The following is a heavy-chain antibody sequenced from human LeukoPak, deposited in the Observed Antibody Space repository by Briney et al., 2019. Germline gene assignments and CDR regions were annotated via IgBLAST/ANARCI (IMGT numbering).Heavy chain of an antibody. J-gene: IGHJ4*02. D-gene: IGHD3-22*01. CDR3: ATTGLYDSSGYYGNDY. Sequence: SETLSLTCAVYGASFSTYYWSWIRQPPGKGLEWIGDINHSGSTNYNPSLKSRVTISVDTSKNQFSLKLNSVTAADTAVYYCATTGLYDSSGYYGNDYWGQGTLVIVSS. CDR2: INHSGST. V-gene: IGHV4-34*01. CDR1: GASFSTYY.